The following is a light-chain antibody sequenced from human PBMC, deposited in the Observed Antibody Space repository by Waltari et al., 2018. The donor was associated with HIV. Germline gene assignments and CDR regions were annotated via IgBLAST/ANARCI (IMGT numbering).Light chain of an antibody. CDR3: QQYGSSPRT. Sequence: IVLTQSPGTLSLSPGERATLSCRASQSVSSIYLAWYQQKPGQAPRLLIYGACSRATGIPDRFIGSGSGTDFTLTISRLEPEDFAVYYWQQYGSSPRTFGQGTKVGIK. CDR1: QSVSSIY. CDR2: GAC. J-gene: IGKJ1*01. V-gene: IGKV3-20*01.